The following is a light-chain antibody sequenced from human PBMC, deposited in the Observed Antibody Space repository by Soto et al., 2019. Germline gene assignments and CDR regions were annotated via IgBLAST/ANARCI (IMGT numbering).Light chain of an antibody. CDR1: SSDSGTYNY. CDR3: CSYAGTTTV. CDR2: EAT. Sequence: QSVLTQPASVSGSPGQSITISCTRASSDSGTYNYFAWYQQHPGEAPKLIIYEATQRPSGVSNRCSGSKSGNTASLTISGLQADDEADYYCCSYAGTTTVFGGGTKVTVL. V-gene: IGLV2-23*01. J-gene: IGLJ2*01.